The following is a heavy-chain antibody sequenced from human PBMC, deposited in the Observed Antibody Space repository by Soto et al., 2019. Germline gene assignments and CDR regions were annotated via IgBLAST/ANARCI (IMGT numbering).Heavy chain of an antibody. CDR2: ISGNGGSI. V-gene: IGHV3-23*01. CDR1: GFTFTSYA. J-gene: IGHJ4*02. Sequence: VGSLRLSCAASGFTFTSYAMSWVRQAPGKGLEWVSSISGNGGSINYADSVKGRFAISRDNSKSTLFLQMNSLRAEDTALYYCTLNSGPFDSWGQGTLVTVSS. D-gene: IGHD6-19*01. CDR3: TLNSGPFDS.